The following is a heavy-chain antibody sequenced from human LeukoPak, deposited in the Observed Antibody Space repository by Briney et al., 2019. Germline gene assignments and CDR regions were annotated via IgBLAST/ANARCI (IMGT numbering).Heavy chain of an antibody. CDR1: GFISSTFG. D-gene: IGHD4-11*01. Sequence: GGSLRLSCVASGFISSTFGMHWVRQAPGKGLEWVAFISHDGNDKYYADSVKGRFAISRGNSHNTLYLQINSLRPEDTAVYYCVKGHLIYRLLDYWGQGTLVTVSS. CDR3: VKGHLIYRLLDY. V-gene: IGHV3-30*18. CDR2: ISHDGNDK. J-gene: IGHJ4*02.